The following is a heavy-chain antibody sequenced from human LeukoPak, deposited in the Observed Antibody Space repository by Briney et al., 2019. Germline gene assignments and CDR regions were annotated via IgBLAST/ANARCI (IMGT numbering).Heavy chain of an antibody. CDR1: GFIFSSYG. J-gene: IGHJ4*02. CDR2: IQYDGSSK. Sequence: GGSLRLSCAASGFIFSSYGMHWVRQAPGKGLEWVAFIQYDGSSKYYADSVKGRFTISRDNSKNTLYLQMNSLRAEDTAVYYCAKAGIVVVITTFYFDYWGQGTLVTVSS. V-gene: IGHV3-30*02. CDR3: AKAGIVVVITTFYFDY. D-gene: IGHD3-22*01.